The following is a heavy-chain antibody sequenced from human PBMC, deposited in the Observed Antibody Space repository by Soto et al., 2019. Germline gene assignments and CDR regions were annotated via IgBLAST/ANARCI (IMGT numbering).Heavy chain of an antibody. CDR1: GFTFSSYG. V-gene: IGHV3-33*01. CDR2: IWYDGSNK. CDR3: ATEYSSSSGPYYYYYMDV. D-gene: IGHD6-6*01. Sequence: GGSLRLSCAASGFTFSSYGMHWVCQAPGKGLEWVAVIWYDGSNKYYADSVKGRFTISRDNSKNTLYLQMNSLRAEDTAVYYCATEYSSSSGPYYYYYMDVWGKGTTVTVSS. J-gene: IGHJ6*03.